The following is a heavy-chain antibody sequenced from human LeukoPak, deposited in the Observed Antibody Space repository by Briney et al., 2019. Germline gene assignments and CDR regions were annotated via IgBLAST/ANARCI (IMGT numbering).Heavy chain of an antibody. J-gene: IGHJ4*02. CDR1: GYSFTSYW. D-gene: IGHD4-23*01. V-gene: IGHV5-51*01. CDR3: ARFARPGKNSRGFDY. CDR2: IYPGDSDT. Sequence: GESLKISCKGSGYSFTSYWIGWVRQMPGKGLEWMGIIYPGDSDTRYSPSFQGQVTTSVDKSINTAYLQWSSLEASDTAMYYCARFARPGKNSRGFDYWGQGTLVTVSS.